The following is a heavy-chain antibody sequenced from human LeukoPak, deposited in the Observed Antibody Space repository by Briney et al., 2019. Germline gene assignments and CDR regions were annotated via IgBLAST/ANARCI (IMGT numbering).Heavy chain of an antibody. Sequence: GGSLRLSCAASGFTFSSYAMSCVRQAPGKGLQWVSTISGSGGSTYYADSVKGRFTISRDNSKNTLYLQMNSLRAEDTAVYYCAKSPVVTASRSSGIDYWGQGTLVTVS. D-gene: IGHD2-21*02. V-gene: IGHV3-23*01. CDR1: GFTFSSYA. J-gene: IGHJ4*02. CDR3: AKSPVVTASRSSGIDY. CDR2: ISGSGGST.